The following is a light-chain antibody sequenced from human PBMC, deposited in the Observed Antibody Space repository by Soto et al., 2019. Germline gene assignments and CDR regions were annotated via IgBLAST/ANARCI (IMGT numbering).Light chain of an antibody. Sequence: QSVLTQPLSASETPGQRVTISCSGGNSNIGGDTVNWYQKLPGTAPKLLIYNNDQRPSGVPDRFSGSKSGTSASLAISGLQSEEEAHYYCATWDDSLNAVVFGGGTKLTVL. J-gene: IGLJ2*01. CDR3: ATWDDSLNAVV. CDR1: NSNIGGDT. V-gene: IGLV1-44*01. CDR2: NND.